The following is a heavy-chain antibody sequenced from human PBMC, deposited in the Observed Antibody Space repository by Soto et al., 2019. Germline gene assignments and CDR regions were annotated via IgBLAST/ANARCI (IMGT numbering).Heavy chain of an antibody. CDR3: ARTTGRHLDF. CDR1: GDSISSGYY. Sequence: PSETLSLTCAVSGDSISSGYYWAWIRQPPGKGLEWIGSIYHSGTTYYNPSLGTRVTFPVDTSKNQFSLTLYSVTAADTAVYYCARTTGRHLDFWGQGILVTVSS. J-gene: IGHJ4*02. CDR2: IYHSGTT. D-gene: IGHD4-4*01. V-gene: IGHV4-38-2*01.